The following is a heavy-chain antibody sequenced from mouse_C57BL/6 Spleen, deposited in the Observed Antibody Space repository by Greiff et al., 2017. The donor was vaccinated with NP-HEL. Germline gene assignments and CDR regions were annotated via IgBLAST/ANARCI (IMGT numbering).Heavy chain of an antibody. J-gene: IGHJ1*03. CDR3: ARGGYYYGSSYEWYFDV. CDR1: GYTFTSYW. V-gene: IGHV1-55*01. CDR2: IYPGSGST. Sequence: VQLQQPGAELVKPGASVKMSCKASGYTFTSYWITWVKQRPGQGLEWIGDIYPGSGSTNYNEKFKSKATLTVDTSSSTAYMQLSSLTSEDSAVYYCARGGYYYGSSYEWYFDVWGTGTTVTVSS. D-gene: IGHD1-1*01.